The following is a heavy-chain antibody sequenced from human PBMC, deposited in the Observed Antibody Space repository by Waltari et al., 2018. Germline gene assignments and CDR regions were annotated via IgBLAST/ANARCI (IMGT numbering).Heavy chain of an antibody. CDR3: ARGGLYGQQLLESAFEI. Sequence: QVQLVQSGAEVKKPGSSVKVSCKASGGSFSAYASTWVRQAPGQGIEWMGWIIPMFETAKYQQKFQERVPITTDGSIITAYMELSSLTSEDTAVYYSARGGLYGQQLLESAFEIWGQGTKVTVAS. V-gene: IGHV1-69*05. CDR2: IIPMFETA. CDR1: GGSFSAYA. J-gene: IGHJ3*02. D-gene: IGHD6-13*01.